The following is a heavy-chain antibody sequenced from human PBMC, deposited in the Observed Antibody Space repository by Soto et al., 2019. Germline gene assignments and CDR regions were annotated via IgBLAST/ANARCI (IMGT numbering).Heavy chain of an antibody. CDR2: IIPIFGRA. Sequence: QVQLVQSGAEVKKPGYSVKVSCKASGGTFSSYAISWVRQAPGQGLEWMGGIIPIFGRANYAPKFQGSVTITAGESTITAYMELSSLRSEDTAVYCCARAFRTGTTWRHLSRYGMDVWCQGTTVTVSS. CDR3: ARAFRTGTTWRHLSRYGMDV. D-gene: IGHD1-7*01. J-gene: IGHJ6*02. V-gene: IGHV1-69*01. CDR1: GGTFSSYA.